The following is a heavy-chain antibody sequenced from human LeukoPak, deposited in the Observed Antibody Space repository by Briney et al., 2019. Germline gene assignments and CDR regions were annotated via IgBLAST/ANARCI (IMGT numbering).Heavy chain of an antibody. Sequence: GGSLRLSCAASGFTFSSYNMNWVRQAPGKGPEWVSSITSSSSYIYYADSVKGRFTISRDNAKNSLYLQMDSLRAEDTAVYYCARDPYSGSYGPYYYYYMDVWGEGTTVTISS. CDR3: ARDPYSGSYGPYYYYYMDV. CDR2: ITSSSSYI. D-gene: IGHD1-26*01. CDR1: GFTFSSYN. J-gene: IGHJ6*03. V-gene: IGHV3-21*06.